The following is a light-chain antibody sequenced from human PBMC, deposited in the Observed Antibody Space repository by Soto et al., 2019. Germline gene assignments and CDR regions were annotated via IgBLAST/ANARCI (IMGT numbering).Light chain of an antibody. Sequence: QSALTQPPSASGSPGQSVTISCTGTSSDVGNYNSVSWYQQHPGKAPKLMIFAVSERPSGVPHRFSGSKSGNTASLTVSGLXAXXXADYYCSSYSGRNDLVFGGGTKL. CDR2: AVS. CDR1: SSDVGNYNS. CDR3: SSYSGRNDLV. V-gene: IGLV2-8*01. J-gene: IGLJ3*02.